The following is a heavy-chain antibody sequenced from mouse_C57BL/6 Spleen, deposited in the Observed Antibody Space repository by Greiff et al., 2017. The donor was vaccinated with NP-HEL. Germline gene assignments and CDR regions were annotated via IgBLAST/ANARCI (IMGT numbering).Heavy chain of an antibody. CDR2: ISSGGSYT. D-gene: IGHD2-3*01. J-gene: IGHJ4*01. V-gene: IGHV5-6*01. CDR1: GFTFSSYG. Sequence: EVHLVESGGDLVKPGGSLKLSCAASGFTFSSYGMSWVRQTPDKRLEWVATISSGGSYTYYPDSVKGRFTISRDNAKNTLYLQMSSLKSEDTAVYYCARRYDYAMDYWGQGTSVTVSS. CDR3: ARRYDYAMDY.